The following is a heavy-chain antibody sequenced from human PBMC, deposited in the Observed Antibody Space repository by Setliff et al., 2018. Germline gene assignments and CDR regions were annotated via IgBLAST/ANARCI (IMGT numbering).Heavy chain of an antibody. D-gene: IGHD2-15*01. CDR1: GFTFSSYW. CDR3: AKDRVGYCSGGSCYGDDY. Sequence: GGSLRLSCAASGFTFSSYWMSWVRQAPGKGLERLANINEDGSHKWYVDSVKGRFTISRDNSQNTVYLQMTNLRVEDTAIYYRAKDRVGYCSGGSCYGDDYWGQGTLVTVSS. CDR2: INEDGSHK. J-gene: IGHJ4*02. V-gene: IGHV3-7*03.